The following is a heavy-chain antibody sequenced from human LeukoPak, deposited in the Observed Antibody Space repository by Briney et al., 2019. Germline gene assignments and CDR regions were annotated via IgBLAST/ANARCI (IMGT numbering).Heavy chain of an antibody. V-gene: IGHV4-30-4*01. D-gene: IGHD3-16*01. CDR2: IYYSGST. Sequence: PSETLSLTCNVSGGSISSSEYYWSWIRQPPGKGLEWIGYIYYSGSTYYNPSLKSRVTISVDTSKNQFSLEVNSVTAADTAVYYCARGPVWGSSVDYWGQGTLVTASS. CDR3: ARGPVWGSSVDY. CDR1: GGSISSSEYY. J-gene: IGHJ4*02.